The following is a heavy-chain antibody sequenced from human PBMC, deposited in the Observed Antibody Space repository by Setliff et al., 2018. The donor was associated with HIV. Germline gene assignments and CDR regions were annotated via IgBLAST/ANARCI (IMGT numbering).Heavy chain of an antibody. J-gene: IGHJ4*02. Sequence: SETLSLTCPVSGDSTSSYYWSWIRQPPGKGLEWIGYIYTTGSTNYNPSPKSRVTISLDTSKNQLSLKLSSVTAADTAVYYCAHYYYDTSGQPFDYWGQGTLVTVSS. V-gene: IGHV4-4*09. D-gene: IGHD3-22*01. CDR1: GDSTSSYY. CDR2: IYTTGST. CDR3: AHYYYDTSGQPFDY.